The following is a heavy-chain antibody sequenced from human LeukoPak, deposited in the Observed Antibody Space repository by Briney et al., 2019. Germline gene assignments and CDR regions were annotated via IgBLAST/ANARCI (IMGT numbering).Heavy chain of an antibody. D-gene: IGHD3-22*01. V-gene: IGHV4-59*01. CDR3: ARTYYDISGYFPNYFDY. Sequence: SETLSLTCTVSGGSISSYYWGWIRQPPGKGLEWIGYIYYSGSTNYNPSLKSRVTISVDTSTNQFSLELSSVTAADTAVYYCARTYYDISGYFPNYFDYWGPGTLVTVSS. CDR1: GGSISSYY. J-gene: IGHJ4*02. CDR2: IYYSGST.